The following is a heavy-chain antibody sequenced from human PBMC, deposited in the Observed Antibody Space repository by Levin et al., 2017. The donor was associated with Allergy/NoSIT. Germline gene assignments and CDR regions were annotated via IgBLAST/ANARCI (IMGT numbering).Heavy chain of an antibody. Sequence: ASETLSLTCSVSGVSIRGDSHSWGWIRQPPGQGLEWIRSLSSLGTTYYNPSLKSRLTISLDTSLNQFSLRLTSVTAGDTATYYCARDFGGQVNFWGPGTLVTVSS. V-gene: IGHV4-39*07. D-gene: IGHD3/OR15-3a*01. CDR1: GVSIRGDSHS. CDR2: LSSLGTT. J-gene: IGHJ4*02. CDR3: ARDFGGQVNF.